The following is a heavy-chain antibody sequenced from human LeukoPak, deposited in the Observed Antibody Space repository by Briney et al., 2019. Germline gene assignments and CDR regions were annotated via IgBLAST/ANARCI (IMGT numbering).Heavy chain of an antibody. CDR2: IYPGDSDT. Sequence: GESLKISCKGSGYSFTSYWIGWVRRMPGKGLAWMGIIYPGDSDTRYSPSFQGRVTISADKSITTAYLQWSSLKASDTAMYYCARRLHGDSSSNFDYWGQGTLVTVSS. CDR1: GYSFTSYW. V-gene: IGHV5-51*01. D-gene: IGHD2-21*01. CDR3: ARRLHGDSSSNFDY. J-gene: IGHJ4*02.